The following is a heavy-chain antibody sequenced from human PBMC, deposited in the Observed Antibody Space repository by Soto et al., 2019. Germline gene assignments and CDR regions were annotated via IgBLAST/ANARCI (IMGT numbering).Heavy chain of an antibody. J-gene: IGHJ4*02. D-gene: IGHD3-22*01. V-gene: IGHV3-23*01. CDR3: AKTTRTYYYDSSGYYYPAVVGSYFDY. CDR2: ISGSGGST. Sequence: GGSLRLSCAASGFTFSSYAMSWVRQAPGKGLEWVSAISGSGGSTYYVDSVKGRFTISRDNSKNTLYLQMNSLRAEDTAVYYCAKTTRTYYYDSSGYYYPAVVGSYFDYWGQGTLVTVSS. CDR1: GFTFSSYA.